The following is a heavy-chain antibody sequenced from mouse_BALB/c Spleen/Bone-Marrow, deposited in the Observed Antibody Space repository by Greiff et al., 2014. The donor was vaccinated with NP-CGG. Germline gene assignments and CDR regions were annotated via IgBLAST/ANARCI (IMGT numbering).Heavy chain of an antibody. Sequence: QVHVKQSGAQLVRPGVSVKISCKGSGYTFTDHAMHWVKRSHAKSLEWIGLISGYYGDAIYNQKFKGKATMTVDKSSSTAYMELARLTSEDSAIYYCARSGKVRNAMDYWGQGTSVTVSS. D-gene: IGHD2-14*01. J-gene: IGHJ4*01. V-gene: IGHV1S137*01. CDR1: GYTFTDHA. CDR2: ISGYYGDA. CDR3: ARSGKVRNAMDY.